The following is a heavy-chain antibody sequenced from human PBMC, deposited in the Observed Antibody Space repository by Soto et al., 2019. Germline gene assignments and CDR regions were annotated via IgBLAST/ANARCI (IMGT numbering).Heavy chain of an antibody. D-gene: IGHD6-19*01. V-gene: IGHV3-21*01. CDR1: GFTFSNYY. J-gene: IGHJ5*02. Sequence: SGGSLRLSCVASGFTFSNYYMNWVRQAPGKGLEWVSSISTASRYIYYADSVQGRFTISRDNAKNSVYLEMNSLTADDTAVYYCARPAVAGANWFDPWGQGTLVTVSS. CDR3: ARPAVAGANWFDP. CDR2: ISTASRYI.